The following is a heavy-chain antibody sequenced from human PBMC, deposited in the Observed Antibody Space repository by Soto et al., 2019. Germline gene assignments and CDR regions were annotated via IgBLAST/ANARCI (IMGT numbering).Heavy chain of an antibody. CDR2: ISRSGGNT. D-gene: IGHD1-1*01. Sequence: EVQLLESGGGLVQPGGSLRLSCAASELTFSDYAMSWVRQAPGKGLEWVSTISRSGGNTYFADSVKGRFSISRDNPKNTLYLQINSLRADDTAAYYCAKEYASGKWYFDLWGRGTLVIVSS. V-gene: IGHV3-23*01. CDR1: ELTFSDYA. J-gene: IGHJ2*01. CDR3: AKEYASGKWYFDL.